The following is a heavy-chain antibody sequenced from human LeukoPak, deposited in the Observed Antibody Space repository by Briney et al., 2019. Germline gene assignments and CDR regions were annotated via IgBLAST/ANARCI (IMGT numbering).Heavy chain of an antibody. V-gene: IGHV4-59*01. Sequence: SETLSLTCTVSGGSISSYYWSWIRQPPGXXLEWIGYIYYSGSTNYNPSLKSRVTISVDTSKNQFSLKLSSVTAADTAVYYCATYHYDSSGYRVFDYWGQGTLVTVSS. CDR1: GGSISSYY. CDR2: IYYSGST. D-gene: IGHD3-22*01. CDR3: ATYHYDSSGYRVFDY. J-gene: IGHJ4*02.